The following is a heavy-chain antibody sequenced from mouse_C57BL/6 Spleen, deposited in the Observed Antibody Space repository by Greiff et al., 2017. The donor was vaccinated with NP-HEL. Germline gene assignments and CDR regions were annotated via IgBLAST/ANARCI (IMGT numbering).Heavy chain of an antibody. Sequence: VKLMESGPGLVQPSQSLSITCTVSGFSLTSYGVHWVRQSPGKGLEWLGVIWRGGSTDYNAAFMSRLSITKDNSKSQVFFKMNSLQADDTAIYYCAKSYGSSYGWYFDVWGTGTTVTVSS. CDR2: IWRGGST. J-gene: IGHJ1*03. CDR3: AKSYGSSYGWYFDV. D-gene: IGHD1-1*01. V-gene: IGHV2-5*01. CDR1: GFSLTSYG.